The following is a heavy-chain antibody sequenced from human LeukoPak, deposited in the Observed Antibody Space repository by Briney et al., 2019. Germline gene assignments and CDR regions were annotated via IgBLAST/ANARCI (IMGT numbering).Heavy chain of an antibody. CDR2: ISGSGGST. CDR3: SKAPRSSGWDQFDS. CDR1: GFTSSSYA. V-gene: IGHV3-23*01. J-gene: IGHJ4*02. D-gene: IGHD6-19*01. Sequence: GGSLRLSCAASGFTSSSYAMSWVRQAPGKGLEWVSAISGSGGSTYYADSVKGRFTISRDTSKNTLYLQMNSLRAEDPAIDYCSKAPRSSGWDQFDSWGQGTLVTVSS.